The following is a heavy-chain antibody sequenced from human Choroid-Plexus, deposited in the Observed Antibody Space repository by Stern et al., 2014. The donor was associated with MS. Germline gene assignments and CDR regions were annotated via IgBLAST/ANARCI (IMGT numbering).Heavy chain of an antibody. Sequence: GQLVEPGGGVVQPGRPLRLSCVASGFTFGSCAMHWARQARGKGLEWVAGVSYDGSNKYYEDSVKGRFTISRDNSQNTLYMQMSSLRPEDTAVYYCAKDRQYLTYFSVHWGQGSLVTVSS. J-gene: IGHJ4*02. D-gene: IGHD2/OR15-2a*01. V-gene: IGHV3-30*18. CDR2: VSYDGSNK. CDR3: AKDRQYLTYFSVH. CDR1: GFTFGSCA.